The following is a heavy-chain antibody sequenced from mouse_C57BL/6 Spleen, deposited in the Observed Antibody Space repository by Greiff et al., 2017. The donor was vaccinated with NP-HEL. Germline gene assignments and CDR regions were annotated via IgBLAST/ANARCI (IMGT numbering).Heavy chain of an antibody. V-gene: IGHV10-1*01. J-gene: IGHJ1*03. D-gene: IGHD1-2*01. Sequence: SGFSFTTYAMNWVRQAPGKGLEWVARIRSKSNNYATYYADSVKDRFTISRDDSESMLYLQMNNLKTEDTAMYYCVRDHYYGVGYFDVWGTGTTVTVSS. CDR3: VRDHYYGVGYFDV. CDR2: IRSKSNNYAT. CDR1: GFSFTTYA.